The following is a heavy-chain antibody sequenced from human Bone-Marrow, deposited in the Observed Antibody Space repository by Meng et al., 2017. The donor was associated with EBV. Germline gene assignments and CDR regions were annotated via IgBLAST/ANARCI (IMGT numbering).Heavy chain of an antibody. CDR1: GYTFTTYT. J-gene: IGHJ5*02. V-gene: IGHV1-3*01. CDR3: ARGYYDSSGSYDWFDP. D-gene: IGHD3-22*01. Sequence: QGQLVQSGAEVKKPGASVKVSCKASGYTFTTYTIHWVRQAPGQRLEWMGWINPGNGNTEYPQKFQGRLTFTRDTSASTAYMELSSLRSEDTAIYYCARGYYDSSGSYDWFDPWGQGTLVTVSS. CDR2: INPGNGNT.